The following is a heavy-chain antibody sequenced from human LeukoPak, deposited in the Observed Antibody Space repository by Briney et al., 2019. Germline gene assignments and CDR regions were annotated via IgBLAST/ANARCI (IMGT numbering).Heavy chain of an antibody. CDR3: ARGGYEGGFDY. Sequence: GRSLRLSCAASGFTFSSYGMHWVRQAPGKGLEWVAVIWYDGSNKYYADSVKGRFTISRDNSKNTLYLQMNSLRAEGTAVYYCARGGYEGGFDYWGQGTLVTVSS. CDR2: IWYDGSNK. CDR1: GFTFSSYG. J-gene: IGHJ4*02. V-gene: IGHV3-33*01. D-gene: IGHD6-13*01.